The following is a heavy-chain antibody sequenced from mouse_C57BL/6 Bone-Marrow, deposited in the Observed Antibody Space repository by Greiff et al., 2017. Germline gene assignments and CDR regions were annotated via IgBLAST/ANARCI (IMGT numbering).Heavy chain of an antibody. V-gene: IGHV1-72*01. D-gene: IGHD1-1*01. CDR1: GYTFTSYW. CDR2: IDPNSGGT. J-gene: IGHJ3*01. Sequence: QVQLKQPGAELVKPGASVKLSCKASGYTFTSYWMHWVKQRPGRGLEWIGRIDPNSGGTKYNEKFKSKATLTVDKPSSTAYMQLSSLTSVDSAVYYCARRGYYGSLFAYWGQGTLVTVSA. CDR3: ARRGYYGSLFAY.